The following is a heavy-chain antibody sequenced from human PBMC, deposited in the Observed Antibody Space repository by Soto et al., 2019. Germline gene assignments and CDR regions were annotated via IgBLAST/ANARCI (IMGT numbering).Heavy chain of an antibody. CDR2: INPNSGGT. J-gene: IGHJ4*02. V-gene: IGHV1-2*02. D-gene: IGHD6-19*01. CDR3: AREGSGWKSFDY. CDR1: GYTFTANY. Sequence: QVQLVQSGAEVKKPGASVKVSCKGSGYTFTANYIQWVRQAPGQGLEWMGWINPNSGGTTYAQKFQGGVTLTRDTSITTAYMELSRLTSDDTAVYFCAREGSGWKSFDYWGQGSLVTVPS.